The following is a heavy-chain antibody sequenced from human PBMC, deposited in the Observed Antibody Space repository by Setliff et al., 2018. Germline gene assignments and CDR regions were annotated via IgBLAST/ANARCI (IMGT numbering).Heavy chain of an antibody. CDR1: GGSLSSFY. Sequence: SETLSLTCTISGGSLSSFYWSWIRQSPGGGLDWIGHIDHSGGTSYNPSIEGRAAISADRSTNQVFLKVTSVTTADTAVYYCARDYQGGWFAPWGKGILVTVS. D-gene: IGHD3-16*01. CDR3: ARDYQGGWFAP. J-gene: IGHJ5*02. V-gene: IGHV4-59*01. CDR2: IDHSGGT.